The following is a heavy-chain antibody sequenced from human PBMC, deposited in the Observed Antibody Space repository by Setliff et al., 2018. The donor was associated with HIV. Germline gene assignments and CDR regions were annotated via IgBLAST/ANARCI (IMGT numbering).Heavy chain of an antibody. V-gene: IGHV4-38-2*01. CDR1: GYSISSGYY. J-gene: IGHJ3*02. Sequence: SETLSLTCAVSGYSISSGYYWGWIRQPPGKGLEWIGSIYHSGSTYYNPSLKSRVTILVDTSKNQFSLKLSSVTAADTAVYYCAGLGADYGWVGAFDIWGQGTMVTVSS. CDR3: AGLGADYGWVGAFDI. D-gene: IGHD4-17*01. CDR2: IYHSGST.